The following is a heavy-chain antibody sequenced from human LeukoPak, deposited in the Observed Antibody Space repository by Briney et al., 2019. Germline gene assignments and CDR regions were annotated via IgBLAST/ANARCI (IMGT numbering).Heavy chain of an antibody. V-gene: IGHV3-64D*09. D-gene: IGHD1-26*01. Sequence: PEGSLRLSCSAPGFPFSNYEMHWVRQAPGKALEYVSTISSTGSSTYYAVSAQGRFAISRDNSKKMLFLQMSSLRPEDTAVYYCVKGSDWGLGTLVSVSS. CDR1: GFPFSNYE. CDR2: ISSTGSST. CDR3: VKGSD. J-gene: IGHJ4*02.